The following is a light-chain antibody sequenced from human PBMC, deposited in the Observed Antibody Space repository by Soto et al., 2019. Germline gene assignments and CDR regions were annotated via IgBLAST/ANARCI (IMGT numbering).Light chain of an antibody. CDR1: QTISSW. Sequence: DTQMTQSPSTLSGSVGDRVTITCRASQTISSWFAWYQQKPGDAPTLLIYKASTLRSGVPSRFSGSGSGTNFTLTISSLQPEDVAVFYCQHYDSLPITFGQGTRLEIK. J-gene: IGKJ5*01. CDR2: KAS. CDR3: QHYDSLPIT. V-gene: IGKV1-5*03.